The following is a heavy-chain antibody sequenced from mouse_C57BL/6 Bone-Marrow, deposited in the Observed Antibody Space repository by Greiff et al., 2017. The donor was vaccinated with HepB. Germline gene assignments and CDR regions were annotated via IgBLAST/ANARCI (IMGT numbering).Heavy chain of an antibody. CDR3: ARSEYYGSRFAY. D-gene: IGHD1-1*01. J-gene: IGHJ3*01. CDR2: IDPSDSET. Sequence: VQLQQPGAELVRPGSSVKLSCKASGYTFTSYWMHWVKQRPIQGLEWIGNIDPSDSETHYNQKFKDKATLTVDKSSSTAYMQLSSLTSEDSAVYYCARSEYYGSRFAYWGQGTLVTVSA. V-gene: IGHV1-52*01. CDR1: GYTFTSYW.